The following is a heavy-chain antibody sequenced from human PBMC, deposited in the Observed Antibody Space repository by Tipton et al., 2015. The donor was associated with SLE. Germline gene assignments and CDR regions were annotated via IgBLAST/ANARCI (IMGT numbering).Heavy chain of an antibody. CDR2: IHHSGST. CDR1: GGSIRSSNW. D-gene: IGHD5-18*01. Sequence: TLSLTCAVSGGSIRSSNWWSWVRQPPGKGLEWIGEIHHSGSTNSNPSLKSRVTISVDKSKNQFSLKLTSVTAADTAVYYCARWIPLTGINVWGQGATVTVSS. CDR3: ARWIPLTGINV. V-gene: IGHV4-4*02. J-gene: IGHJ6*02.